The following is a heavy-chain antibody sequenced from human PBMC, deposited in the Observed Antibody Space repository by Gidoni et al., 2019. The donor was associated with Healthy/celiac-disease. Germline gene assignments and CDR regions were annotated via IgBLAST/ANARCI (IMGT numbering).Heavy chain of an antibody. V-gene: IGHV4-4*02. CDR2: LYHSGST. D-gene: IGHD5-12*01. Sequence: QVQLQESGPGLVKPSGTLSLTCAVSGGSISSSNWWSWVRQPPGKGLEWIGELYHSGSTNYNPSLKSRVTISVDKSKNQFSLKLSSVTAADTAVYYCARAKSEYSGYEPYYFDYWGQGTLVTVSS. CDR1: GGSISSSNW. J-gene: IGHJ4*02. CDR3: ARAKSEYSGYEPYYFDY.